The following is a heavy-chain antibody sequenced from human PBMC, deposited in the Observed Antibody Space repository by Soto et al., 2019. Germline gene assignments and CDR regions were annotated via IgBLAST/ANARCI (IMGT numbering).Heavy chain of an antibody. CDR1: GFTFSNAW. J-gene: IGHJ4*02. V-gene: IGHV3-15*01. CDR3: TTYDYILGSDRYRWAY. D-gene: IGHD3-16*02. Sequence: EVPLVESGGGFVKPGGSLRLSCAASGFTFSNAWMSWVRQAPGKGLEWVARIKSKIDGGTTDHAAPVKGRFTISRDDSKNTLYLQMNSLETEDTAVYYCTTYDYILGSDRYRWAYWGQGALVTVSS. CDR2: IKSKIDGGTT.